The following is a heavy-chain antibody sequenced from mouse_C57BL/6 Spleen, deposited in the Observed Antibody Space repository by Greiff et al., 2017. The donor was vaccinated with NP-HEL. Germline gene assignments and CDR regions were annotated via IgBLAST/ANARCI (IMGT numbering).Heavy chain of an antibody. CDR3: ARSFYAMDY. CDR2: ISNGGGST. Sequence: EVQLQESGGGLVQPGGSLKLSCAASGFTFSDYYMYWVRQTPEKRLEWVAYISNGGGSTYYPDTVKGRFTISRDNAKNTLYLQMSRLKSEDTAMYYCARSFYAMDYWGQGTSVTVSS. V-gene: IGHV5-12*01. J-gene: IGHJ4*01. CDR1: GFTFSDYY.